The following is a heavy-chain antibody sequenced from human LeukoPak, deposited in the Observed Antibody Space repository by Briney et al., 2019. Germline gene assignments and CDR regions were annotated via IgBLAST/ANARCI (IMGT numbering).Heavy chain of an antibody. Sequence: GASVKVSCKASGYTFTGYYIHWGRQAPGQGREWMGRINPKSGDTKYSQKIQGRLTMPRATSISTAYLELPRLTSPATAVSYCARDPPPHSSSYWGSSSYYYIDVWGKGTTVTVSS. CDR3: ARDPPPHSSSYWGSSSYYYIDV. J-gene: IGHJ6*03. CDR1: GYTFTGYY. V-gene: IGHV1-2*06. CDR2: INPKSGDT. D-gene: IGHD3-22*01.